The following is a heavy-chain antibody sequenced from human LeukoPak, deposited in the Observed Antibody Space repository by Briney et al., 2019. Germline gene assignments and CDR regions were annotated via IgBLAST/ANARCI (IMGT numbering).Heavy chain of an antibody. D-gene: IGHD6-19*01. Sequence: GGSLRLSCAASGFTFSSYAMSWVRQAPGKGLEWVSGISGTGGNTYYTDSVKGRFTISRDNSKNTLYLQMNSLKTEDTAVYYCASSLYSSGWFDYWGQGTLVTVSS. J-gene: IGHJ4*02. V-gene: IGHV3-23*01. CDR3: ASSLYSSGWFDY. CDR1: GFTFSSYA. CDR2: ISGTGGNT.